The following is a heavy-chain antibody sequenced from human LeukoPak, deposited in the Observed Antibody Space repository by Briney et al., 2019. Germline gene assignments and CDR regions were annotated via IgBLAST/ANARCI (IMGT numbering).Heavy chain of an antibody. Sequence: GGSLRLSCAASGFTFSSYSMNWVCQAPGKGLEWVSSISSSSSYIYYADSVKGRFTISRDNAKNSLYLQMNSLRAEDTAVYYCARVGPPTTVTFYYYYGMDVWGQGTTVTVSS. CDR1: GFTFSSYS. CDR2: ISSSSSYI. CDR3: ARVGPPTTVTFYYYYGMDV. J-gene: IGHJ6*02. D-gene: IGHD4-17*01. V-gene: IGHV3-21*01.